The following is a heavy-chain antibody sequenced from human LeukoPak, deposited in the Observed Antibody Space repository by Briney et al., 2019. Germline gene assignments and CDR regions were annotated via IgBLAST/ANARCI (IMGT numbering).Heavy chain of an antibody. V-gene: IGHV3-33*01. D-gene: IGHD6-25*01. CDR2: IWYDGSNK. CDR3: ARGRAAPDAFDI. CDR1: GFTFSSYG. Sequence: PGRSLRLSCAASGFTFSSYGMHWVRQAPGKGLEWVAVIWYDGSNKYYADSVKGRFTISRDNSKNTLYLQMNSLRAEDTAVYYCARGRAAPDAFDIWGQGKMVTVSS. J-gene: IGHJ3*02.